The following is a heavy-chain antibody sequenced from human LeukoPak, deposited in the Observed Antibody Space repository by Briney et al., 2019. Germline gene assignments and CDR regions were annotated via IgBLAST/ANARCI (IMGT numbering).Heavy chain of an antibody. CDR2: IRDDGSNK. CDR1: GFTFSSYG. CDR3: GEDGRGDYYCYMDV. V-gene: IGHV3-30*02. Sequence: VGSLRLSRAASGFTFSSYGTHSVRQAPGKGLGWVSYIRDDGSNKYSADSVKGRFTISRDNSKNTLYLQMNSMRAAEKAVYYCGEDGRGDYYCYMDVWGKGTTVTVSS. D-gene: IGHD2-15*01. J-gene: IGHJ6*03.